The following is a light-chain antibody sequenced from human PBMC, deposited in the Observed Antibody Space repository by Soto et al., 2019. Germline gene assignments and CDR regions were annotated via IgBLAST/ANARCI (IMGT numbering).Light chain of an antibody. J-gene: IGLJ1*01. V-gene: IGLV2-11*01. Sequence: QSALTQPRSVSGSPGQSVTISCTGTSSDIGGYNYVSWCQQHPGKAPKLMIYTVTKRPSGVPDRFSGSKSDNTASLTISGLQADDEADYYCCSYAGSSSYVFGTGTKLTVL. CDR3: CSYAGSSSYV. CDR1: SSDIGGYNY. CDR2: TVT.